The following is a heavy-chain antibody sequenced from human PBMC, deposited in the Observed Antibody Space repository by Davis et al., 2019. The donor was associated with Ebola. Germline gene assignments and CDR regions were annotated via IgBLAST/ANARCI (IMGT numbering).Heavy chain of an antibody. CDR2: IYNSGRT. CDR1: GGSVSSYY. CDR3: ARVGWELLRWTWFDP. D-gene: IGHD1-26*01. V-gene: IGHV4-59*02. J-gene: IGHJ5*02. Sequence: SETLSLTCSVSGGSVSSYYWSWIRQPPGKALEWIGYIYNSGRTNYNPSLKSRVTISVDTFKNQFSLKLSSVTAADTAVYYCARVGWELLRWTWFDPWGQGTLVTVSS.